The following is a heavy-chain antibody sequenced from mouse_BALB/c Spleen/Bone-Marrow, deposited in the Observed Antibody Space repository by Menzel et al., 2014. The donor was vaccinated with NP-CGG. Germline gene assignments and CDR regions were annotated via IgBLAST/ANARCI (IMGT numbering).Heavy chain of an antibody. J-gene: IGHJ4*01. CDR2: INPSNGGT. D-gene: IGHD2-10*01. CDR1: GYTFXSYH. Sequence: QVQLQQSGAELVKPGASVKLSCKASGYTFXSYHLYWVKQRPGQGLEWIGEINPSNGGTNFNERFKSKASLTVDKSSSTAYMQLNSLTSEDSAVYYCTRRSLLSDYYSMDYWGQGTSVTVSS. CDR3: TRRSLLSDYYSMDY. V-gene: IGHV1S81*02.